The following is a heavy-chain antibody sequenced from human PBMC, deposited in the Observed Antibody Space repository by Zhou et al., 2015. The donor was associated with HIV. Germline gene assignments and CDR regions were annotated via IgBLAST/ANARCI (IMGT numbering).Heavy chain of an antibody. CDR1: GDPFSSYA. Sequence: QVQLVQSGAEVKKPGSSVKVSCRSSGDPFSSYAVTWVRQAPGQGPEFMGRIVPLTRSTLYSEKFRDRIKITADLSTTSVFLEVTGLTSSDTAVFFCAKERGRHYDRVTGNQNGRYFEVWGRGTSVTVSS. V-gene: IGHV1-69*18. CDR2: IVPLTRST. CDR3: AKERGRHYDRVTGNQNGRYFEV. J-gene: IGHJ2*01. D-gene: IGHD2-21*02.